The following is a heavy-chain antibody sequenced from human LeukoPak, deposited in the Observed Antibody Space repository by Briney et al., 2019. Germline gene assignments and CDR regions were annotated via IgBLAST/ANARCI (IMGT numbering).Heavy chain of an antibody. V-gene: IGHV3-30*02. CDR3: ARDTLWELLPYAFDI. Sequence: PGGSLRLSCAASGFTFSSYGMHWVRQAPGKGLEWVAFIRYDGSNKYYADSVKGRFTISRDNAKNSLYLQMNSLRAEDTAVYYCARDTLWELLPYAFDIWGQGTMVTVSS. CDR2: IRYDGSNK. CDR1: GFTFSSYG. J-gene: IGHJ3*02. D-gene: IGHD1-26*01.